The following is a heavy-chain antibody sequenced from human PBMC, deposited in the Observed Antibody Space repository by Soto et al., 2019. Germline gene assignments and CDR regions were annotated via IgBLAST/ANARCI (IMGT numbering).Heavy chain of an antibody. J-gene: IGHJ6*02. CDR1: GYTFTSYD. CDR2: MNPNSGNT. CDR3: ARERTGTTSMDV. Sequence: QVQLVQSGAEVKKPGASVKVSCKASGYTFTSYDINWVRQATGQGLEWMGWMNPNSGNTGYAQKFQGRVTMTRNTSVSTAYMGLSSLRSEDTAVYYCARERTGTTSMDVWGQGTTVTVSS. D-gene: IGHD1-1*01. V-gene: IGHV1-8*01.